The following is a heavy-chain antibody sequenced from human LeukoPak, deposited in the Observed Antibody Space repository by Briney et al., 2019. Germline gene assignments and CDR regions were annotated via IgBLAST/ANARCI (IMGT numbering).Heavy chain of an antibody. J-gene: IGHJ5*02. Sequence: SETLSLTCTVSGGSISSYYWGWIRQPPGKGLEWIGYIYYSGSTNYNPSLKSRVTISVDTSKNQFSLKLSSVTAADTAVYYCARLNHYDILTGYYSNWFDPWGQGTLVTVSS. V-gene: IGHV4-59*08. CDR3: ARLNHYDILTGYYSNWFDP. D-gene: IGHD3-9*01. CDR2: IYYSGST. CDR1: GGSISSYY.